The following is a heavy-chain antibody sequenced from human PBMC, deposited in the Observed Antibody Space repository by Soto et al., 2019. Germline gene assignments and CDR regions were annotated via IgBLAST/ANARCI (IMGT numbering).Heavy chain of an antibody. V-gene: IGHV4-59*01. CDR2: VSHSGST. Sequence: SETLSLTCTVSGVSISRYYWSWIRQPPGKGLDWIGHVSHSGSTEYNPSLKSRVTISVDTSKNQFSLKMNSVTVADTAVYYCARWGYGSGSFYRDAFDIWGQGTLVS. CDR1: GVSISRYY. D-gene: IGHD3-10*01. J-gene: IGHJ3*02. CDR3: ARWGYGSGSFYRDAFDI.